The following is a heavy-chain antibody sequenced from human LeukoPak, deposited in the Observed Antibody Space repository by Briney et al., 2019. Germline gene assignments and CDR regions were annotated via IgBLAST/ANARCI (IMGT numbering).Heavy chain of an antibody. CDR3: ARVLSYFGSGSYPAY. CDR1: GFTFTSYW. Sequence: GGSLRLSCAASGFTFTSYWMPWVRQVPGKGLVWIAHVSPDGRRTDYADSVKGRFTVSRDNTNHILYLQMNSLTADDTAVYYRARVLSYFGSGSYPAYWGQGTLVTASS. D-gene: IGHD3-10*01. J-gene: IGHJ4*02. V-gene: IGHV3-74*01. CDR2: VSPDGRRT.